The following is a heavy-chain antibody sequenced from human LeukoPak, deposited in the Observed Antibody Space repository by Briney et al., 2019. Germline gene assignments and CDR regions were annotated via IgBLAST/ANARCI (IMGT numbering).Heavy chain of an antibody. CDR1: GFTFSYYA. Sequence: PGGSLRLSWAASGFTFSYYAMSWVRQAPGKGLEWVANIKKDGSEKYYVASVKGRFTTSRDNAKNSLYLQMNSLRAEDTAVYYCARDKIVGATNFDYWGQGTLVTVSS. CDR3: ARDKIVGATNFDY. V-gene: IGHV3-7*01. CDR2: IKKDGSEK. J-gene: IGHJ4*02. D-gene: IGHD1-26*01.